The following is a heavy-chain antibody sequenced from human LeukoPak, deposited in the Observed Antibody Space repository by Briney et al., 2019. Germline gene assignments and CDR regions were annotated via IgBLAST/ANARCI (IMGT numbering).Heavy chain of an antibody. CDR3: ARTGDGSNFYNYYYMDV. D-gene: IGHD5-24*01. Sequence: SETLPLTCSVSGASIGRHYWSWIRKTPGKGLEWIGYVYFTGRTHYNPSLKSRATISVDMLNKEFSLTLTSVTAADTAVYFCARTGDGSNFYNYYYMDVWGKGTTVIVSS. V-gene: IGHV4-59*11. J-gene: IGHJ6*03. CDR2: VYFTGRT. CDR1: GASIGRHY.